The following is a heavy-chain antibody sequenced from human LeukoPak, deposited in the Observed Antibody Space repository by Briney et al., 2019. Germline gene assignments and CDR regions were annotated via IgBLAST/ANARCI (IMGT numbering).Heavy chain of an antibody. CDR1: GGSFSGYY. V-gene: IGHV4-34*01. CDR3: ARTDCTNGVCRYYYYYGMDV. Sequence: PSETLSLTCAVYGGSFSGYYWSWIRQPPGKGLEWIGEINHSGSTNYNPSLKSRVTISVDTSKNQSSLKLSSVTAADTAVYYCARTDCTNGVCRYYYYYGMDVWGQGTTVTVSS. J-gene: IGHJ6*02. D-gene: IGHD2-8*01. CDR2: INHSGST.